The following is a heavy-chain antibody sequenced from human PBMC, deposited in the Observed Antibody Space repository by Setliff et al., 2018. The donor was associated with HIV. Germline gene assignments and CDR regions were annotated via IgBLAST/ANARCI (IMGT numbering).Heavy chain of an antibody. J-gene: IGHJ3*01. V-gene: IGHV1-69*13. CDR2: IIPIFGTA. Sequence: SVKVSCKASGYTFTNYGFSWVRQAPGQGLEWMGGIIPIFGTANYAQKFQRRLTITADEVRNTAYVELSSLRSEDTAVYYCARHAGYYDSSGYYYDAFDLWGQGTMVTVSS. CDR1: GYTFTNYG. D-gene: IGHD3-22*01. CDR3: ARHAGYYDSSGYYYDAFDL.